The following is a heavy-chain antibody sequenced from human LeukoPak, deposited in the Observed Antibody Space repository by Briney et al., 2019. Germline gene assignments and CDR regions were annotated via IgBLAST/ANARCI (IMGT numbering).Heavy chain of an antibody. Sequence: SETLSLTCTVSGGSISSSSYYWGWIRQPPGKGLEWIGRIYYSGSTYYNPSLKSRVTISVDTSKNQFSLKLSSVPAADTAVYYCARHHRGYLGYWGQGTLVTVSS. D-gene: IGHD3-22*01. V-gene: IGHV4-39*01. J-gene: IGHJ4*02. CDR3: ARHHRGYLGY. CDR1: GGSISSSSYY. CDR2: IYYSGST.